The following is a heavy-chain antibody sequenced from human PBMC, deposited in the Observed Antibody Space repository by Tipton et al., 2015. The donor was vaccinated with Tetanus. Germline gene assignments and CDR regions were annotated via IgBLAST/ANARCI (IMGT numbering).Heavy chain of an antibody. CDR2: VYHTGST. J-gene: IGHJ6*02. CDR3: ARDHGITWGGMGYYYGMDV. V-gene: IGHV4-30-2*01. Sequence: TLSLTCAVSGGLLSTGGYSWGWIRQPPGQGLEWIGYVYHTGSTYYNPSLRGRVTISTVGSKNHVSLRLTSVTAADTAVYYCARDHGITWGGMGYYYGMDVWGQGTTVTVSS. D-gene: IGHD3-16*01. CDR1: GGLLSTGGYS.